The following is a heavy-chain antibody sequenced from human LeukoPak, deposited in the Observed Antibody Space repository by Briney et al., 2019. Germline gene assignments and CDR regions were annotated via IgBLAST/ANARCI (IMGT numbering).Heavy chain of an antibody. CDR1: GFTFSSYW. CDR3: TRSQYSSSPVDF. J-gene: IGHJ4*02. V-gene: IGHV3-74*01. Sequence: GGSLRLSCAVSGFTFSSYWMHWVRQAPGKGLVWVSRVNSDGSITSYADSVKGRFTISRDDAKNTLYLQMNSLRGEDTAVYYCTRSQYSSSPVDFWGQGTLVTASS. CDR2: VNSDGSIT. D-gene: IGHD6-6*01.